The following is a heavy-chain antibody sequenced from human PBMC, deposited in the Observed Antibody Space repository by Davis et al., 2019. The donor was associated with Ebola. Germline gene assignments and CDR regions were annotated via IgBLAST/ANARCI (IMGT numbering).Heavy chain of an antibody. J-gene: IGHJ4*02. Sequence: SETLSLACTVSGGSTSSNSYNWGWIRQPPGKGLEWIGSIYYSGNTYYNPSLKSRVTISVDTSKNQFSLKVSSVTAADTAVYYCARRDGYSLSLGYWGQGTLVTVSS. CDR3: ARRDGYSLSLGY. CDR2: IYYSGNT. V-gene: IGHV4-39*01. CDR1: GGSTSSNSYN. D-gene: IGHD5-24*01.